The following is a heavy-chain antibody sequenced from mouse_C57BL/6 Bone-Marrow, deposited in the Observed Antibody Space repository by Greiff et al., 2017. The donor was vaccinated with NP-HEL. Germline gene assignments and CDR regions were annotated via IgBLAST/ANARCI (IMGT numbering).Heavy chain of an antibody. CDR2: ISYSGST. CDR1: GYSITSDY. V-gene: IGHV3-8*01. Sequence: EVQLQQSGPGLAKPSQTLSLTCSVTGYSITSDYWNWIRQFPGNKLEYMGYISYSGSTYYNPSLKSRISITRDTSKNQSYLQLTSVTTEDTATYYGARYFYWYFDVWGTGTTVTVSS. J-gene: IGHJ1*03. CDR3: ARYFYWYFDV.